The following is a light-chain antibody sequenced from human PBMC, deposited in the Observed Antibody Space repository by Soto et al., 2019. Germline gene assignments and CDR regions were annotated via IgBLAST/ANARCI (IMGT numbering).Light chain of an antibody. CDR3: QKYNRAART. CDR2: AAS. V-gene: IGKV1-27*01. Sequence: DIQMTQSPSSLSAAVGDRVPITCRASQGISNYLAWYQQKPGKVPKLLIYAASTLQSVVPSRCSGSGSGTDFTLTISCLQPEDVATYYGQKYNRAARTCGPGTKVDIK. J-gene: IGKJ3*01. CDR1: QGISNY.